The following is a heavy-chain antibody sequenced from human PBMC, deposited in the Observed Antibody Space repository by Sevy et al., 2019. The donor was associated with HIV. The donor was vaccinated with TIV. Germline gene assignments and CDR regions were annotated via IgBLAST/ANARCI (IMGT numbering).Heavy chain of an antibody. CDR1: GFTFSNAW. CDR3: TTGYYDILTGYRGNAFDI. V-gene: IGHV3-15*01. CDR2: IKSKTDGGTT. Sequence: GGSLRLSCAASGFTFSNAWMSWVRQAPGKGLEWVGRIKSKTDGGTTDYAAPLKGRFTISRDDSKNTLYLQMNSLKTEDTAVYYCTTGYYDILTGYRGNAFDIWGQGTMVTVSS. D-gene: IGHD3-9*01. J-gene: IGHJ3*02.